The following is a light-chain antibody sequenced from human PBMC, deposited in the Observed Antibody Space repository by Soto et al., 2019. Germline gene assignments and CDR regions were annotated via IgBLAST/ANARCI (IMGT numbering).Light chain of an antibody. V-gene: IGKV1-16*02. Sequence: DLPMPQSPSSLSASVGDRVTITCRASQGINNNLAWFQQKPGKAPRSLISSASSLQSGVPSKFSGSASGTYFPLTISSLQPEDFANYYCQQYNTYPRTFGLGTKVDIK. CDR3: QQYNTYPRT. J-gene: IGKJ1*01. CDR1: QGINNN. CDR2: SAS.